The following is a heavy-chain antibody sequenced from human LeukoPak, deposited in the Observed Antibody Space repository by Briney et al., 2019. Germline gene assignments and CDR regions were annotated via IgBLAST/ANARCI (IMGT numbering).Heavy chain of an antibody. V-gene: IGHV3-9*01. CDR1: GFTFDDYA. D-gene: IGHD2-15*01. CDR3: AKDMVGMILGGYYYYGMDV. J-gene: IGHJ6*02. CDR2: ISWNSGSI. Sequence: GGSLRLSCAASGFTFDDYAMHWVRQAPGKGLEWVSGISWNSGSIGYAASVKGRFTISRDNAKNYLYLQMNSLRAEDAALYYCAKDMVGMILGGYYYYGMDVWGQGTTVTVSS.